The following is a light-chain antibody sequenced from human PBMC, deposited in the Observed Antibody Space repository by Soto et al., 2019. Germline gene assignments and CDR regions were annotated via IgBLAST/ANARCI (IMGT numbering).Light chain of an antibody. CDR3: QQRSNWYT. J-gene: IGKJ2*01. CDR2: DAS. CDR1: KSVSSY. Sequence: EIVLTQSPATLSLSPGERATLSCRASKSVSSYLAWYQQKPGQAPRLLIYDASNRATGIPARFSGSGSGTDFTLTISSLEPEDFPVYYCQQRSNWYTFGQGTKLEIK. V-gene: IGKV3-11*01.